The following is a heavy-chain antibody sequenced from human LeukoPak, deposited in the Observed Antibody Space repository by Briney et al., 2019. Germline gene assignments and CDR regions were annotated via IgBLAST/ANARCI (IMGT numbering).Heavy chain of an antibody. CDR1: GFTVSNNY. CDR2: IYSNGVT. V-gene: IGHV3-53*01. D-gene: IGHD1-26*01. Sequence: GGSLRLSCAASGFTVSNNYMIWVRQAPGKGLEWVSLIYSNGVTNYADSVKGRFTISRDSSKNTLYLQMNSVRAEDTAVYYCAKDKIKDGVGYYFDYWGQGTLVTVSS. CDR3: AKDKIKDGVGYYFDY. J-gene: IGHJ4*02.